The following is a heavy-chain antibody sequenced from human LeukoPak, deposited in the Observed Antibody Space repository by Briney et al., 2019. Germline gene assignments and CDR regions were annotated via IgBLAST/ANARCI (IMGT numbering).Heavy chain of an antibody. CDR1: GFTFSSYE. J-gene: IGHJ6*03. CDR3: ARRAAGATHAGYYYYMDV. Sequence: GGSLRLSCAASGFTFSSYEMNWVRQAPGKGLEWVSYISSSGSTIYYADSVKGRFTISRDNAKNSLYLQMNSLRAEDTAVYYCARRAAGATHAGYYYYMDVWGKGTTVTVSS. CDR2: ISSSGSTI. V-gene: IGHV3-48*03. D-gene: IGHD1-26*01.